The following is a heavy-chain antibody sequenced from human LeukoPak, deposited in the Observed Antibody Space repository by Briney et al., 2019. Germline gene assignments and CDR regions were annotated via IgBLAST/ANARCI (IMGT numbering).Heavy chain of an antibody. Sequence: SVKVSCKASGGTFSSYAISWVRQAPGQGLEWMGGIIPIFGTANYAQKFQGRVTITADESTSTAYMELSSLRSEDTAVYYCARDGLWFGEYNSYYGMDVWGQGTTVTVSS. V-gene: IGHV1-69*13. J-gene: IGHJ6*02. CDR2: IIPIFGTA. CDR3: ARDGLWFGEYNSYYGMDV. D-gene: IGHD3-10*01. CDR1: GGTFSSYA.